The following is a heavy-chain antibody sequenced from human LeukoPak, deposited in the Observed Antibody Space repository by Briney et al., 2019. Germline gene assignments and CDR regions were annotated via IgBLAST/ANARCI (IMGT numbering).Heavy chain of an antibody. D-gene: IGHD3-3*01. Sequence: SETLSLTCAVYGGSFSGYYWSWIRQPPGKGLEWIGEINHSGSTNYNPSLKSRVTISVDTSKNLFSLKLSSVTAADTAVYYCAGRGDDFWSGYYTRPFDYWGQGTLVTVSS. J-gene: IGHJ4*02. CDR3: AGRGDDFWSGYYTRPFDY. CDR2: INHSGST. CDR1: GGSFSGYY. V-gene: IGHV4-34*01.